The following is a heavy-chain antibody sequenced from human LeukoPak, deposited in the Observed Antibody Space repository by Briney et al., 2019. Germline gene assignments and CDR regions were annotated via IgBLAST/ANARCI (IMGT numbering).Heavy chain of an antibody. CDR1: EFTLSYFS. Sequence: GRSLRLSCAASEFTLSYFSMHWVRQAPGKGLEWVSSISSSSSYIYYADSVKGRFTISRDNAKNSLYLQMNSLRAEDTAVYYCARDIEYSYGYSYWGQGTLVTVSS. CDR2: ISSSSSYI. J-gene: IGHJ4*02. V-gene: IGHV3-21*01. D-gene: IGHD5-18*01. CDR3: ARDIEYSYGYSY.